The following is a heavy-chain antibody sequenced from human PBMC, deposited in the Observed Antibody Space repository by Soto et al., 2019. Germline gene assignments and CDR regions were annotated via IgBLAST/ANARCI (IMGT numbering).Heavy chain of an antibody. V-gene: IGHV4-39*01. CDR2: IYYSGST. J-gene: IGHJ2*01. D-gene: IGHD6-13*01. CDR1: GGSISSSSYY. Sequence: QLQLQESGPGLVKPSETLSLTCTVSGGSISSSSYYWGWIRQPPGKGLEWIGSIYYSGSTYYNPSLKSRVTISVDTSKNQFSLKLSSVTAADTAVYYCARRRLIAAAYWYFDLWGRGTLVTVSS. CDR3: ARRRLIAAAYWYFDL.